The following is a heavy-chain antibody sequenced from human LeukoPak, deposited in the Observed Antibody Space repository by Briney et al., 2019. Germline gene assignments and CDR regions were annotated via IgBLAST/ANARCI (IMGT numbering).Heavy chain of an antibody. D-gene: IGHD3-3*01. Sequence: PGGSLRLSCAASGFTFSSYEMNWVRQAPGKGLEWVSYISCSGSTIYYADSVKGRFTISRDNAKNSLYLQMNSLRAEDTAVYYCARDKEYYDFWSGYSRYMDVWGKGTTVTVSS. J-gene: IGHJ6*03. CDR2: ISCSGSTI. CDR3: ARDKEYYDFWSGYSRYMDV. V-gene: IGHV3-48*03. CDR1: GFTFSSYE.